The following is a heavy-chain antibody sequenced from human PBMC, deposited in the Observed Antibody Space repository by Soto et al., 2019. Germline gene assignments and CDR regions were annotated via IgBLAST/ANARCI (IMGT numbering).Heavy chain of an antibody. CDR2: ISYDGSNK. CDR3: AKEVVT. Sequence: GGSLRLSCAASGFTFSSYGMHWVRQAPGKGLEWVAVISYDGSNKYYADSVKGRFTISRDNSKNTLYLQMNSLRAEDTAVYYCAKEVVTWGQGTLDTVSS. J-gene: IGHJ5*02. CDR1: GFTFSSYG. D-gene: IGHD2-15*01. V-gene: IGHV3-30*18.